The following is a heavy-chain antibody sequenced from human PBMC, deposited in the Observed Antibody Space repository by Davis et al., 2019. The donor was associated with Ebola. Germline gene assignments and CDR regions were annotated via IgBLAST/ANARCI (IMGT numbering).Heavy chain of an antibody. CDR3: ARDPVGATDYYFDY. V-gene: IGHV3-7*01. CDR2: IKQDGSEK. Sequence: GESLKISCAASGFTFSSYWMSWVRQAPGKGLEWVANIKQDGSEKYYVDSVKGRFTISRDNAKNSLYLQMNSLRAEDTAVYYCARDPVGATDYYFDYWGQGTLVTVSS. D-gene: IGHD1-26*01. J-gene: IGHJ4*02. CDR1: GFTFSSYW.